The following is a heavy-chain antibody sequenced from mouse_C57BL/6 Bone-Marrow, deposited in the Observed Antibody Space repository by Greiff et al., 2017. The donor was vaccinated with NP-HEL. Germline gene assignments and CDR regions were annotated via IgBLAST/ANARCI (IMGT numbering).Heavy chain of an antibody. CDR3: ARDSSGYGY. CDR1: GYTFTNYW. Sequence: QVQLKQSGAELVRPGTSVKMSCKASGYTFTNYWIGWAKQRPGHGLEWIGDIYPGGGSTNYNEKFKGKATLTADKSSSTAYMQFSSLTSEDSAIYYCARDSSGYGYWGQGTTLTVSS. J-gene: IGHJ2*01. CDR2: IYPGGGST. V-gene: IGHV1-63*01. D-gene: IGHD3-2*02.